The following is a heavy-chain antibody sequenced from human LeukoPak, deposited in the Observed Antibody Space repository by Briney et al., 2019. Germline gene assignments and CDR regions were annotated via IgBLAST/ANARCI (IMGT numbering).Heavy chain of an antibody. CDR1: GYTYTSYG. V-gene: IGHV1-18*01. CDR3: ARVQRYCSGGSCYSANWFDP. J-gene: IGHJ5*02. Sequence: GASVKVSCKASGYTYTSYGISWVRQAPGQGLEWMGLISAYNGNTNYAQKLQGRVTMTTDTSTSTAYMELRSLRSDDTAVYYCARVQRYCSGGSCYSANWFDPWGQGTLVTVSS. CDR2: ISAYNGNT. D-gene: IGHD2-15*01.